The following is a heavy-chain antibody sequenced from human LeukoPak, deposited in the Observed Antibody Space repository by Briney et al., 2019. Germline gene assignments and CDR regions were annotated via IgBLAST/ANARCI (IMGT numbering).Heavy chain of an antibody. CDR2: IRSKAYGWTT. D-gene: IGHD3-22*01. CDR1: GFTFSSYA. Sequence: GGSLRLSCAASGFTFSSYAMSWVRQAPGKGLEWVGFIRSKAYGWTTEYAASVKGRFTISRDDSKSIAYLQMNSLKTEDTAVYYCTREGAGSVYYYDSSGTGGFDYWGQGTLVTVSS. J-gene: IGHJ4*02. V-gene: IGHV3-49*04. CDR3: TREGAGSVYYYDSSGTGGFDY.